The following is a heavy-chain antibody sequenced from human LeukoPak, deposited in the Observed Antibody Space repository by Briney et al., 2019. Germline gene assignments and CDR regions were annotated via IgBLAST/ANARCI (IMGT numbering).Heavy chain of an antibody. CDR3: AKPGRGGLYGGGFQH. D-gene: IGHD2-8*01. CDR2: ISGSGGST. CDR1: GFTFSSYA. V-gene: IGHV3-23*01. Sequence: GGSLRLSCPASGFTFSSYAMSWVRQAPGKGLEWVSAISGSGGSTFYAESVKGRFTISRDNSKNTLYLQMNSLRAEDTALYYCAKPGRGGLYGGGFQHWGQGTLVTVSS. J-gene: IGHJ1*01.